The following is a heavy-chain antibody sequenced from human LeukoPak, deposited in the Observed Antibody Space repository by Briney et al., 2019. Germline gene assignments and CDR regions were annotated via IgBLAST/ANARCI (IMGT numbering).Heavy chain of an antibody. V-gene: IGHV3-33*01. CDR1: GFTFSSYG. J-gene: IGHJ6*02. CDR3: ARGFLRYCSGGSCYGMDV. CDR2: IWYDGSNK. Sequence: PGRSLGLSCAASGFTFSSYGMHWVRQAPGKGLEWVAVIWYDGSNKYYADSVKGRLTISRDNSKNTLYLQMNSLRAEDTAVYYCARGFLRYCSGGSCYGMDVWGQGTTVTVSS. D-gene: IGHD2-15*01.